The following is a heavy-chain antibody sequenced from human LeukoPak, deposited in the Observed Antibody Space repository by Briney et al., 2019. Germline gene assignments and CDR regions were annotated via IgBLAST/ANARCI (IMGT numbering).Heavy chain of an antibody. CDR3: AKGEMVRGVIIGRVRNYYMDV. D-gene: IGHD3-10*01. V-gene: IGHV3-48*03. CDR1: GFTFSSYE. J-gene: IGHJ6*03. CDR2: ISSSGSTI. Sequence: GGSLRLSCAASGFTFSSYEMNWVRQAPGKGLEWVSYISSSGSTIYYADSVKGRFTISRDNSKNTLYLQMNSLRAEDTAVYYCAKGEMVRGVIIGRVRNYYMDVWGKGTTVTISS.